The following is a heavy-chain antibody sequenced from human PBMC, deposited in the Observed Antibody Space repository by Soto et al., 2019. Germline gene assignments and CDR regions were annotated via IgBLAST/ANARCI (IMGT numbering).Heavy chain of an antibody. Sequence: PGGSLRLSCVASGFTFNNYNMNWVRQAPGKGLEWISYISTSSSTIFYADSVKGRFTISRDNAKNSLYLQMNSLRAEDTAVYFCARGWCSSTSCYLAFDLDYWGQGTLVTVSS. J-gene: IGHJ4*02. V-gene: IGHV3-48*01. D-gene: IGHD2-2*01. CDR2: ISTSSSTI. CDR1: GFTFNNYN. CDR3: ARGWCSSTSCYLAFDLDY.